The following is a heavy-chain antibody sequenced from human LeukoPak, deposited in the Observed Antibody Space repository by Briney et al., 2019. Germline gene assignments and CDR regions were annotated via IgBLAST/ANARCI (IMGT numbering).Heavy chain of an antibody. CDR1: GGSISSYY. V-gene: IGHV4-59*01. CDR3: ARRVATTGIYAFDI. CDR2: IYYSGST. D-gene: IGHD1-1*01. J-gene: IGHJ3*02. Sequence: SETLSLTCTVSGGSISSYYWSWIRQPPGKGLEWIGYIYYSGSTNYNPSLKSRVTISLDTSKNQFSLKLNSVTAADMAVYYCARRVATTGIYAFDIWGQGTMVTVSS.